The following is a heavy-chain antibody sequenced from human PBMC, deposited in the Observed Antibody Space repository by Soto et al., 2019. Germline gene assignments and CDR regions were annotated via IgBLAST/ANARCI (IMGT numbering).Heavy chain of an antibody. CDR3: AREYCTSSSCYGSDF. D-gene: IGHD2-2*01. CDR2: ISTYNGDT. CDR1: DYTFTDYG. V-gene: IGHV1-18*01. J-gene: IGHJ4*02. Sequence: QVQLVQSGAEVKKPGASVKVSCKASDYTFTDYGIIWVRQAPGQGLEGMGWISTYNGDTKYTQNFRGRVTMTADTSTTTAYMELTSLTSDDTAIYYCAREYCTSSSCYGSDFWGQGTLVTVSS.